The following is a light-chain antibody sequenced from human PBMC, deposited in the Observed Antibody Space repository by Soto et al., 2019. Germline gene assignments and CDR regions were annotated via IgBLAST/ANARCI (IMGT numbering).Light chain of an antibody. CDR1: QSVHSN. CDR2: DAS. V-gene: IGKV3-11*01. Sequence: EIVMTQSPATLSLSPGETATLSCRASQSVHSNLAWFQQHPGQAPRLLIHDASNRANGVPARFGGSGSGTDFTLTINSLEPEDFAVYYCQQRNVWPPITFGQGTRLEIK. J-gene: IGKJ5*01. CDR3: QQRNVWPPIT.